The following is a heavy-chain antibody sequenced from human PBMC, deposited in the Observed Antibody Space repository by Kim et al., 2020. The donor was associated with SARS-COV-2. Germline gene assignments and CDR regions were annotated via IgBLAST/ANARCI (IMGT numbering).Heavy chain of an antibody. J-gene: IGHJ4*02. Sequence: AQKFQGRVTMTRDTSISTAYMELSRLRSDDTAVYYCARDLRWELLLNFDYWGQGTLVTVSS. V-gene: IGHV1-2*02. D-gene: IGHD1-26*01. CDR3: ARDLRWELLLNFDY.